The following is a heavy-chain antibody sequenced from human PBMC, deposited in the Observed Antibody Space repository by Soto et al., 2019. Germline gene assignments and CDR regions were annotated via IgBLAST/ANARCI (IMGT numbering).Heavy chain of an antibody. J-gene: IGHJ4*02. CDR1: GGSFSGYY. D-gene: IGHD3-16*02. CDR2: INHSGST. Sequence: SETLSLTCAVYGGSFSGYYWSWIRQPPGKGLEWIGEINHSGSTNYNPSLKSRVTISVDTSKNQFSLKLSSVTAADTAVYYCARAKYDYVWGSYRPAFGYWGQGTLVTVSS. CDR3: ARAKYDYVWGSYRPAFGY. V-gene: IGHV4-34*01.